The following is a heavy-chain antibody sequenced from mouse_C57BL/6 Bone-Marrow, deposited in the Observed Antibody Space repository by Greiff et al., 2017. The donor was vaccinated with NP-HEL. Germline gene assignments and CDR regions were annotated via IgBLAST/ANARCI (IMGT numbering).Heavy chain of an antibody. D-gene: IGHD1-1*01. J-gene: IGHJ1*03. CDR3: APHYGSSHWYFDV. Sequence: VQLQQSGPELVKPGASVKISCKASGYSFTDYNMNWVKQSNGKSLEWIGVINPNYGTTSYNRKFKGKATLTVDQSSSTAYMQLNSLTTEDSAVYYCAPHYGSSHWYFDVWGTGTTVTVSS. CDR2: INPNYGTT. CDR1: GYSFTDYN. V-gene: IGHV1-39*01.